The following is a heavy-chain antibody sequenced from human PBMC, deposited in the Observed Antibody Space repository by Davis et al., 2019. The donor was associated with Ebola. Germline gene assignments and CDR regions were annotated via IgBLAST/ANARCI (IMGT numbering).Heavy chain of an antibody. J-gene: IGHJ5*02. Sequence: SVNVSCMASLGTFSSYAISCVRQAHGQGLEWMGGIIPIFGTANYAQKFRGRVTITRDTSASTSYMELSSLRSEDTAVFYCARGKTVAGTRGLSWFDPWGPGTLVTVSS. CDR3: ARGKTVAGTRGLSWFDP. V-gene: IGHV1-69*05. D-gene: IGHD6-19*01. CDR1: LGTFSSYA. CDR2: IIPIFGTA.